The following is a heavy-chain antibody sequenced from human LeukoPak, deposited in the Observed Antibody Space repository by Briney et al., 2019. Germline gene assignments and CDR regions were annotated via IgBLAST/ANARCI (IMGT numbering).Heavy chain of an antibody. D-gene: IGHD3-10*01. Sequence: GGSLRLSCAASGFTFSSYAISWVRQAPGKGLEWVSAISDSGGRTYYADFVKGRFTISRDNSENTLFLQMSSLRAEDTATYYCAKHYGSGTYYNYFTYCGQGTLVSVSS. CDR3: AKHYGSGTYYNYFTY. CDR2: ISDSGGRT. V-gene: IGHV3-23*01. CDR1: GFTFSSYA. J-gene: IGHJ4*02.